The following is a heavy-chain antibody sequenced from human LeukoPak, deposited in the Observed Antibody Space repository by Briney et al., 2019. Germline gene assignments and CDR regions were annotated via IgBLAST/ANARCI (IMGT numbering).Heavy chain of an antibody. CDR3: ARDVEGGTFDI. CDR2: IDQGGGRN. Sequence: WGSLRLSCAASGFTFSRFRMNWVRQAPGKGLEWVANIDQGGGRNNYVDSVKGRFTSSRDKAKNSLFLEMSSLRADDPAVYFCARDVEGGTFDIWGQGTTVTVSS. V-gene: IGHV3-7*03. D-gene: IGHD3-16*01. J-gene: IGHJ3*02. CDR1: GFTFSRFR.